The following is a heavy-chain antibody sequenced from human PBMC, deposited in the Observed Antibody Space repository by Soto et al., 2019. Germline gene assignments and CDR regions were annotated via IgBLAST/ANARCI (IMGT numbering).Heavy chain of an antibody. Sequence: ASVKVSCKTSGYTFSNYGITWLRRAPGQPLEWLGWISLYSDGTDYAQKFQGRVSMTTDTSTTTAYMELRSLRSDDTAVYYCARVVPGAEAWFGPWGQGTLVTVSS. D-gene: IGHD2-2*01. CDR2: ISLYSDGT. CDR1: GYTFSNYG. J-gene: IGHJ5*02. V-gene: IGHV1-18*01. CDR3: ARVVPGAEAWFGP.